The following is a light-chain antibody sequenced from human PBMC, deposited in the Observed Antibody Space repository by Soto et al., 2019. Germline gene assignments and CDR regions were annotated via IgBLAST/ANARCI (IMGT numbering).Light chain of an antibody. CDR1: PANIGSSA. Sequence: ALTQPPPGTGIPGQRVTTSCSRSPANIGSSAVNWYQQLPGTAHKLLIYANDQRPSGVPARFSGSKSGTSASLAISGLQSEDEADYYCAAWDGSLNRYVFAAGTKVTVL. J-gene: IGLJ1*01. V-gene: IGLV1-44*01. CDR3: AAWDGSLNRYV. CDR2: AND.